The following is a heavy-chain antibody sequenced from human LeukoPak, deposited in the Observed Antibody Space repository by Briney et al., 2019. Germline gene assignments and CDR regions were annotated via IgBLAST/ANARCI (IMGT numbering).Heavy chain of an antibody. CDR1: GDSISDYY. Sequence: SETLSLTCPVSGDSISDYYWSWVRQPPGKALELMGSIYHTGNTKYCPSLKYLVTMSLDTPKNELSLNLRSMTAADTAVYSCFKGASLPGYRFWYFDLWGRGTRVTVSS. CDR2: IYHTGNT. CDR3: FKGASLPGYRFWYFDL. V-gene: IGHV4-59*03. D-gene: IGHD5-24*01. J-gene: IGHJ2*01.